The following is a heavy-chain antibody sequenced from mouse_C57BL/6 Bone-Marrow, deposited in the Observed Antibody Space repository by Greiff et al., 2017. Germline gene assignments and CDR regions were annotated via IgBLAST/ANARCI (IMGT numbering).Heavy chain of an antibody. D-gene: IGHD2-5*01. V-gene: IGHV1-50*01. J-gene: IGHJ4*01. Sequence: QVQLQQSGAELVKPGASVKLSCKASGYTFTSYWLQWVKQRPGQGLEWIGEIDPSDSYTNYNQKFKGKATLTVDTSSSTAYMQLSSLTSDDSAVYYVARGAYYSNYDAMDYWGQGTSVTVSS. CDR3: ARGAYYSNYDAMDY. CDR1: GYTFTSYW. CDR2: IDPSDSYT.